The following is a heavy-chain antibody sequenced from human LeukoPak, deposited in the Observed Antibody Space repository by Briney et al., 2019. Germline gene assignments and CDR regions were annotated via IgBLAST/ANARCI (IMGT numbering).Heavy chain of an antibody. CDR2: ISYDGSNK. V-gene: IGHV3-30-3*01. CDR3: AREDSSSWSLDY. D-gene: IGHD6-13*01. J-gene: IGHJ4*02. Sequence: GRSLRLSCAASGFTFSSYAMHWVRQAPGKGLEWVAIISYDGSNKYYADSVKGRFTISRDNFKNTLYLQMNSLRAEDTAVYYCAREDSSSWSLDYWGQGTLVTV. CDR1: GFTFSSYA.